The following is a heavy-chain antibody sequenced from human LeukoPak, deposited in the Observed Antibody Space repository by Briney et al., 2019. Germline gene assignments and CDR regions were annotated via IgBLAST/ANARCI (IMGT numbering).Heavy chain of an antibody. D-gene: IGHD2-2*01. V-gene: IGHV1-2*02. Sequence: ASVKVSCKSSGYTFTGYYMHWVRQAPGQGHEWMGWINPNSGGTNYAQKFQGRVTMTRDTSISTAYMELSRLRSDDTAVYYCARAHCSSTSCSDPWGQGTLVTVSS. CDR3: ARAHCSSTSCSDP. J-gene: IGHJ5*02. CDR1: GYTFTGYY. CDR2: INPNSGGT.